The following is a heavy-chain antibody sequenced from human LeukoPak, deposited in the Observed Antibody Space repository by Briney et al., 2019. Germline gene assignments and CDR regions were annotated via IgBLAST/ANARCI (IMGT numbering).Heavy chain of an antibody. D-gene: IGHD6-6*01. CDR3: ARQLAPFYYFDY. V-gene: IGHV3-33*01. CDR1: GSTFSSYG. CDR2: IWYDGSNK. J-gene: IGHJ4*02. Sequence: PGRSLRLSCAASGSTFSSYGMHWVRQAPGKGLEWVAVIWYDGSNKYYADSVKGRFTISRDSSKNTLYLQMNSLRAEDTAVYYCARQLAPFYYFDYWGQGTLVTVSS.